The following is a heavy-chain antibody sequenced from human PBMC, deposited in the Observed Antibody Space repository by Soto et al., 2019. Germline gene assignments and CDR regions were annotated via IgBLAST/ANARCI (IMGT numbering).Heavy chain of an antibody. CDR3: ARVLAARPIPDAFDI. Sequence: ASVKVSCKASVYTFTSYGISWVRQAPGQGLEWMGWISAYNGNTNYAQKLQGRVTMTTDTSTSTAYMELRSLRSDDTAVYYCARVLAARPIPDAFDIWGQGTMVTVSS. CDR2: ISAYNGNT. J-gene: IGHJ3*02. CDR1: VYTFTSYG. V-gene: IGHV1-18*01. D-gene: IGHD6-6*01.